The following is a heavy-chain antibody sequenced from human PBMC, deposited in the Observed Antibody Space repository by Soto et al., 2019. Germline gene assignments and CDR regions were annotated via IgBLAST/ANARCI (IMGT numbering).Heavy chain of an antibody. D-gene: IGHD3-10*01. V-gene: IGHV4-34*01. CDR2: INHSGST. J-gene: IGHJ6*03. CDR1: GGSFSGYY. CDR3: ARVQIYYGSGSYRYYYYYMDV. Sequence: SETLSLTCAVYGGSFSGYYWSWIRQPPGKGLEWIGEINHSGSTNYNPSLKSRVTISVDTSKNQFSLKLSSVTAADTAVYYCARVQIYYGSGSYRYYYYYMDVWGKGTTVTLSS.